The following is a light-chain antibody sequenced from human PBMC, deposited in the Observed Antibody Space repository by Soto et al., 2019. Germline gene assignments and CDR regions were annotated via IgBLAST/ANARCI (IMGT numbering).Light chain of an antibody. Sequence: EVVLTQSPATLSLSPGERATLSCRASESVSTYLAWYQQKPGQAPSLLIYDASNRATGVPVRFSGSGSGTDFTLTITRLEPEDFAMYYCQRYDSLRTFGQGTKVDIK. CDR1: ESVSTY. CDR3: QRYDSLRT. CDR2: DAS. J-gene: IGKJ1*01. V-gene: IGKV3-11*01.